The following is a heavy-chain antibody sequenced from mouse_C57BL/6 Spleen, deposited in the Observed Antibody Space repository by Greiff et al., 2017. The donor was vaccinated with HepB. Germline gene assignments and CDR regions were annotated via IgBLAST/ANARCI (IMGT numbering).Heavy chain of an antibody. CDR2: ISSGGSYT. J-gene: IGHJ4*01. CDR3: AREGQAGTNYAMDY. D-gene: IGHD4-1*01. Sequence: EVMLVESGGDLVKPGGSLKLSCAASGFTFSSYGMSWVRQTPDKRLEWVATISSGGSYTYYPDSVKGRFTISRDNAKNTLYLQMCSLKSEDTAMYYCAREGQAGTNYAMDYWGQGTSVTVSS. CDR1: GFTFSSYG. V-gene: IGHV5-6*01.